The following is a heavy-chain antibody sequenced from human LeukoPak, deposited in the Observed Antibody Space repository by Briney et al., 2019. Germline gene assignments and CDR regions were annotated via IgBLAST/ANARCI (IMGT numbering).Heavy chain of an antibody. CDR1: GGSFSGYY. J-gene: IGHJ4*02. Sequence: SETLSLTCAVYGGSFSGYYWSWIRQPPRKGLEWIGEINHSGSTNYNPYLKSRVTISVDTSTTQFSLKLSSVTAADTAVYYCARVAFYDDSGSYFDYWGQGALVSVSS. V-gene: IGHV4-34*01. CDR2: INHSGST. CDR3: ARVAFYDDSGSYFDY. D-gene: IGHD3-10*01.